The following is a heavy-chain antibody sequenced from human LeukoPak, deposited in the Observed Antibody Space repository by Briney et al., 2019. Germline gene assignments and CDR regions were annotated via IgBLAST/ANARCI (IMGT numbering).Heavy chain of an antibody. Sequence: PGGSLRLSCAASGFTFSSYSMNWVRQAPGKGLEWVSYISSSSSTIYYADSVKGRFTISRDNAKNSLYLQMNSLRAEDTAVYYCARDLKVAGKSYYYYYYMDVWGKGTTVTVSS. CDR2: ISSSSSTI. D-gene: IGHD6-19*01. V-gene: IGHV3-48*01. CDR3: ARDLKVAGKSYYYYYYMDV. J-gene: IGHJ6*03. CDR1: GFTFSSYS.